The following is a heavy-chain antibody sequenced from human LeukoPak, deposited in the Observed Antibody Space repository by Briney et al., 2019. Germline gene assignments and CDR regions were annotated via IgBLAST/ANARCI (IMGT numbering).Heavy chain of an antibody. CDR3: ARGDYYDSSGYYYVRY. Sequence: SETLSLTCTVSGGSISIGGYYWSWVRQHPGKGLEWIGYMYFGGNTYYNPSLKSRVTISADTSKNQFFLKLSSVTAADTAVYYCARGDYYDSSGYYYVRYWGQGTQVTVSS. CDR2: MYFGGNT. D-gene: IGHD3-22*01. CDR1: GGSISIGGYY. V-gene: IGHV4-31*03. J-gene: IGHJ4*02.